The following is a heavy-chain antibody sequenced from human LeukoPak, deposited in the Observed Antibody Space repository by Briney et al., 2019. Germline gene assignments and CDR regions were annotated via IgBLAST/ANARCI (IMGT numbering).Heavy chain of an antibody. CDR2: IYTSGST. Sequence: PSETLSLTCTVSGGSISSYYWSWIRQPAGKGLEWIGRIYTSGSTNYNPSLKSRVSMSVDTSKNQFSLKLSSVTAADAAVYYCANTYYDILTGPHAFDIWGQGTMVTVSS. CDR1: GGSISSYY. D-gene: IGHD3-9*01. V-gene: IGHV4-4*07. J-gene: IGHJ3*02. CDR3: ANTYYDILTGPHAFDI.